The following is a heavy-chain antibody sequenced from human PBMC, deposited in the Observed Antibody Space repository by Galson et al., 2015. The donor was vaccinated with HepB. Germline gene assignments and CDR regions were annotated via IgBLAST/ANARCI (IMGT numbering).Heavy chain of an antibody. CDR2: ITSSGGNS. V-gene: IGHV3-23*01. CDR3: AKDGIMVANNPYHFHY. D-gene: IGHD2-15*01. J-gene: IGHJ4*02. CDR1: GFSVTRYA. Sequence: SLRLSCAASGFSVTRYAMTWVRQAPGKGLEWVSSITSSGGNSSYTDSVKGRFTVSRDNSKNTLLLQLNSLRAEDTAMYFCAKDGIMVANNPYHFHYWGQGTLVTVSS.